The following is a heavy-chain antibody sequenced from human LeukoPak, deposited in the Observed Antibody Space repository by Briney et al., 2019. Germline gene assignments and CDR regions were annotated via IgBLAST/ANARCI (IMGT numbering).Heavy chain of an antibody. J-gene: IGHJ4*02. CDR2: ISYDGSNK. CDR3: ARVYDSSGYYGY. CDR1: GFTFSSYA. Sequence: PGGSLRLSCVASGFTFSSYAMHWVRQAPGKGLEWVAVISYDGSNKYYADSVKGRFTISRDNSKNTLYLQMNSLRAEDTAVYYCARVYDSSGYYGYWGQGTLVTVSS. V-gene: IGHV3-30-3*01. D-gene: IGHD3-22*01.